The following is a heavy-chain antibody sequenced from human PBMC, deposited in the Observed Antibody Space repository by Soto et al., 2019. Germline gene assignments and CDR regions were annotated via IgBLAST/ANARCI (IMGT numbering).Heavy chain of an antibody. V-gene: IGHV4-30-4*01. CDR2: IYYSGST. CDR1: GGSVSSGNYY. CDR3: ARLTVEGYAFDI. D-gene: IGHD2-15*01. Sequence: SETLSLTCTVSGGSVSSGNYYWSWLRQPPGKGLEWIAYIYYSGSTYYNSSLKSRVTISVDTSKSQFSLKLPSVTAADTAVYYCARLTVEGYAFDIRGQGTMVTV. J-gene: IGHJ3*02.